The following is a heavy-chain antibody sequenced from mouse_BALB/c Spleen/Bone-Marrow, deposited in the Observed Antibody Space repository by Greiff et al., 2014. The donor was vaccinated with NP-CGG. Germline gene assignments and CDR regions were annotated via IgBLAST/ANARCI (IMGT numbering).Heavy chain of an antibody. Sequence: EVQLQQSGAELVKPGAPVKLSCTASGFNIKDTYIHWVKQRPEQGLEWIGRIDPANGNTKYDPKFQGKATITADTSSNSAYLQLSSLTSEDTAVYYCAKYNYGLYFDVWGAGTTVTVSS. CDR1: GFNIKDTY. V-gene: IGHV14-3*02. CDR3: AKYNYGLYFDV. D-gene: IGHD1-3*01. CDR2: IDPANGNT. J-gene: IGHJ1*01.